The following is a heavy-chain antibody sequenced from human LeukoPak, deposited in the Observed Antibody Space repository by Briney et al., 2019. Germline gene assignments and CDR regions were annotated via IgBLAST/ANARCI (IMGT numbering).Heavy chain of an antibody. Sequence: SETLSLTCTVSGGSISSYYWSWVRQPPGKGLEWIGYIYYSGSTNYNPSLKSRVTISVDTSKNQFSLKLSSVTAADTAVYYCARHLTGDIVVVTAIDYWGQGTLVTVSS. CDR3: ARHLTGDIVVVTAIDY. CDR1: GGSISSYY. CDR2: IYYSGST. J-gene: IGHJ4*02. V-gene: IGHV4-59*01. D-gene: IGHD2-21*02.